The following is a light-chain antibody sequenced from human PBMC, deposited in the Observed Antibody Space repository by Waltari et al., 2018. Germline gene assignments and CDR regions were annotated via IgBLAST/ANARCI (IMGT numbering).Light chain of an antibody. J-gene: IGKJ1*01. CDR3: QHYLRLPVT. V-gene: IGKV3-20*01. Sequence: EIVLTQSPGTLSLFLGERATVSCRASQSVSRALAWYQQKPGQAPRTRIYGAATRATGIPDRFSGSGSGTDFSLTISRLEPDDFAIYYCQHYLRLPVTFGQGTTVEI. CDR2: GAA. CDR1: QSVSRA.